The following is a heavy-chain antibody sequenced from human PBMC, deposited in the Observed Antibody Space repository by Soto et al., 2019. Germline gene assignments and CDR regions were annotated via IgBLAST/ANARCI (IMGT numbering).Heavy chain of an antibody. CDR3: VGESFYSLDY. V-gene: IGHV3-72*01. CDR2: ARKKADSYRT. J-gene: IGHJ4*02. D-gene: IGHD3-16*01. CDR1: GFSFRDHH. Sequence: QPGGSLRLSCAASGFSFRDHHMNWVRQAPGRGLEWVGRARKKADSYRTEYAASVQGRFTISRDDSRNSLFLQMNSLKAEDTAVYYCVGESFYSLDYWGQGILVTVSS.